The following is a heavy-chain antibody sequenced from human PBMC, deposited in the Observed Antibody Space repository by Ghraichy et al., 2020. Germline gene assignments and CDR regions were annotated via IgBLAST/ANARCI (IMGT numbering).Heavy chain of an antibody. D-gene: IGHD6-19*01. V-gene: IGHV1-69*13. J-gene: IGHJ6*02. CDR3: ASRPNSSGWYSDYYYGMDV. CDR1: GGTFSSYA. Sequence: SVKVSCKASGGTFSSYAISWVRQAPGQGLEWMGGIIPIFGTANYAQKFQGRVTITADESTSTAYMELSSLRSEDTAVYYCASRPNSSGWYSDYYYGMDVWGQGTTVTVSS. CDR2: IIPIFGTA.